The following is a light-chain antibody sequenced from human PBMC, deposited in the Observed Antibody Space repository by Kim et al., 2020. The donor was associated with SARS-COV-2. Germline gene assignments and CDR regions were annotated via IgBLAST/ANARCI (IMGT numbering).Light chain of an antibody. Sequence: SYELTQPPSVSVSPGQTASITCSGDKLGDRYTSWHQQRPGQSPLLVIYQDTKRPSGIPARFSGSTSGNTATLTITGAQAMDEADYFCQAWDNSALYVFG. CDR2: QDT. CDR1: KLGDRY. V-gene: IGLV3-1*01. CDR3: QAWDNSALYV. J-gene: IGLJ1*01.